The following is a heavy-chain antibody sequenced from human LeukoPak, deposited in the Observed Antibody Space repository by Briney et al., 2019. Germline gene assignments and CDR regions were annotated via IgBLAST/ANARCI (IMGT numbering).Heavy chain of an antibody. CDR1: GGSISNYY. Sequence: PSETLSLTCTASGGSISNYYWSWIRRPPGKGLEWIGYIYYSGSTSYNPSLKSRVTISVDTSKNQFSLKLSSVTAADTAVYYCARAPGPAAITFDYWGQGTLVTVSS. J-gene: IGHJ4*02. V-gene: IGHV4-59*01. CDR2: IYYSGST. CDR3: ARAPGPAAITFDY. D-gene: IGHD2-2*02.